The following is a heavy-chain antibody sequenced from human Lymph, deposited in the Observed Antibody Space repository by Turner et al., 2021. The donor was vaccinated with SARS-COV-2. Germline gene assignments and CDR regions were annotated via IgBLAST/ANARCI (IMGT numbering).Heavy chain of an antibody. CDR3: ARDLDTAGGMDV. D-gene: IGHD5-18*01. CDR2: IYSGSST. V-gene: IGHV3-53*04. Sequence: EVQLVESGGGLVQHGWSLRLSCAASGITVSRNYMSWVRQGPGKGMELVSVIYSGSSTYDDDSVKGLFTNSRQNYKNTLYLQMNSLRAEDTAVYYCARDLDTAGGMDVWGQGTTVTVSS. J-gene: IGHJ6*02. CDR1: GITVSRNY.